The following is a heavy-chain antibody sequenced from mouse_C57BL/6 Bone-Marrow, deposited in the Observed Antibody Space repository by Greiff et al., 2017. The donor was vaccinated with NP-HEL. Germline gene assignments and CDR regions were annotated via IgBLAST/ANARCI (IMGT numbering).Heavy chain of an antibody. CDR2: IYPRSGNT. Sequence: QVQLQQSGAELARPGASVKLSCKASGYTFTSSGIRWVKQRTGQGLEWIGEIYPRSGNTYYNEKFKGKATLTADKSSSTAYMELRSLTSEDSAVYFCAKRVYYGSSNWYFDVWGTGTTVTVSS. J-gene: IGHJ1*03. CDR1: GYTFTSSG. CDR3: AKRVYYGSSNWYFDV. D-gene: IGHD1-1*01. V-gene: IGHV1-81*01.